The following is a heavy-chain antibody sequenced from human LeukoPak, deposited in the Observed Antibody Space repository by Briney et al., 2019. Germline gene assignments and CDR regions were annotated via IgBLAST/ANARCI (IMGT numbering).Heavy chain of an antibody. Sequence: GGSLRLSCAASGFTFSSYAMSWVRQAPGKGLEWVSAISGSGGSTYYADSVKGRFTISRDNSKNTLYLQMNSLRAEDTAVYYCAKAIAIAAAGPLGFTFDYWGQGTLVTVSS. D-gene: IGHD6-13*01. V-gene: IGHV3-23*01. CDR3: AKAIAIAAAGPLGFTFDY. J-gene: IGHJ4*02. CDR2: ISGSGGST. CDR1: GFTFSSYA.